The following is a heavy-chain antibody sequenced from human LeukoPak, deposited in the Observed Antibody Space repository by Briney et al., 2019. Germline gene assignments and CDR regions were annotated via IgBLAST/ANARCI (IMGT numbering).Heavy chain of an antibody. Sequence: SVKVSCKASGDTFSSYAISWVRQAPGQGLEWMGRIIPILGIANYAQKFQSRVTITADKSTSTAYMELSSLRSEDTAVHYCARFSGTWGLDYWGQGTLVTVSS. CDR1: GDTFSSYA. CDR2: IIPILGIA. D-gene: IGHD7-27*01. J-gene: IGHJ4*02. CDR3: ARFSGTWGLDY. V-gene: IGHV1-69*04.